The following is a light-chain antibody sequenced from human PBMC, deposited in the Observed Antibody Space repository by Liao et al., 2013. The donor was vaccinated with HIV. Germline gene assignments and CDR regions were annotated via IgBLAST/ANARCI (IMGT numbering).Light chain of an antibody. Sequence: SYELTQPPSVSVSLGQMARITCSGEALPKKYAYWYQQKPGQAPVVVIYKDSERPSGIPERFSGSSSGTIVTLTISGVQAEDEADYYCLSADSSGTYVVFGGGTKLTVL. CDR3: LSADSSGTYVV. V-gene: IGLV3-16*01. CDR2: KDS. J-gene: IGLJ3*02. CDR1: ALPKKY.